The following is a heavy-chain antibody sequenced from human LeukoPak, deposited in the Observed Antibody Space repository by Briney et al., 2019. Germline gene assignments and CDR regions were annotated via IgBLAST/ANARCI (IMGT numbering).Heavy chain of an antibody. D-gene: IGHD4/OR15-4a*01. Sequence: SVKVSCKASGGTFNTYALNWVRQAPGQGLEWMGGIIPIFGTSNYAQKFQGRVTITADESTSTAYMEVSSLRSEDTAVYYCARASVEMTMVSSFDYWGQGTLVTVSS. J-gene: IGHJ4*02. CDR1: GGTFNTYA. CDR2: IIPIFGTS. V-gene: IGHV1-69*01. CDR3: ARASVEMTMVSSFDY.